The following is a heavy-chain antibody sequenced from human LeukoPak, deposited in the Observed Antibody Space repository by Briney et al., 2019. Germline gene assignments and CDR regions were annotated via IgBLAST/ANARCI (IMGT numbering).Heavy chain of an antibody. V-gene: IGHV1-8*01. CDR3: ARTPGYCSSTSRYNYYSYAMDV. CDR1: GYTFTSYD. Sequence: ASVKVSCKASGYTFTSYDINWVRQATGQGLEWMGWMNPNSGNTGYAQKFQGRVTMTRNTSISTAYMELSSLRSEDTAVYYCARTPGYCSSTSRYNYYSYAMDVWGQGTTVTVSS. J-gene: IGHJ6*02. CDR2: MNPNSGNT. D-gene: IGHD2-2*02.